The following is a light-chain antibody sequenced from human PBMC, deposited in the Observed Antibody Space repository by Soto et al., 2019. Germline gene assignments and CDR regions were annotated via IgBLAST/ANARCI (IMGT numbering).Light chain of an antibody. CDR1: QDINNF. CDR3: QQYANRPPYT. Sequence: DIQITKAPSSLSASVGDRVTITCQASQDINNFLNWYQQKPGQAPKLLIYDASNLDTGVPSRFSGSGSGTDFTFTISSLQSEDIATYYCQQYANRPPYTFGQGTRLEIK. CDR2: DAS. V-gene: IGKV1-33*01. J-gene: IGKJ5*01.